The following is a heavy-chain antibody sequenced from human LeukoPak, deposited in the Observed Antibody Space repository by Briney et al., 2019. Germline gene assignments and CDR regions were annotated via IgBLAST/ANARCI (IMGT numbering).Heavy chain of an antibody. CDR2: INHSGST. Sequence: SETLSLTCAVYGGSFSGYYWSWIRQPPGEGLEWIGEINHSGSTNYNPSLKSRVTISVDTSKNQFSLKLSSVTAADTAVYYCARESGSDGSGSSYFDYWGQGTLVSVSS. CDR3: ARESGSDGSGSSYFDY. CDR1: GGSFSGYY. J-gene: IGHJ4*02. V-gene: IGHV4-34*01. D-gene: IGHD3-10*01.